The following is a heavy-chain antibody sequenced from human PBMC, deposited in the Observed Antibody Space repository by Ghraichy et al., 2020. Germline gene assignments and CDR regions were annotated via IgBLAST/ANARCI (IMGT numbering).Heavy chain of an antibody. CDR3: ARSGGAHDY. V-gene: IGHV4-59*01. J-gene: IGHJ4*02. CDR2: IYYSGST. D-gene: IGHD3-16*01. CDR1: GGSISSYY. Sequence: SPTLSLTCTVSGGSISSYYWSWIRQPPGKGLEWIGYIYYSGSTNYNPSLKSRVTISVDTSKNQFSLKLSSVTAADTAVYYCARSGGAHDYWGQGTLVTVSS.